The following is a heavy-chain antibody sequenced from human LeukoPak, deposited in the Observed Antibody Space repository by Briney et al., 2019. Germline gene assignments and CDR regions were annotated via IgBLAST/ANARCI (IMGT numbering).Heavy chain of an antibody. Sequence: SETLSLTCTVSGGSISSYYWSWIRQPPGKGLEWIGYVYYSGSTNYNPSLKSRVTISVATSKNQFSLKLSSVTAADTAVYYCAATMVRGVHTHFDYWGQGTLVTVSS. CDR1: GGSISSYY. V-gene: IGHV4-59*08. CDR3: AATMVRGVHTHFDY. D-gene: IGHD3-10*01. J-gene: IGHJ4*02. CDR2: VYYSGST.